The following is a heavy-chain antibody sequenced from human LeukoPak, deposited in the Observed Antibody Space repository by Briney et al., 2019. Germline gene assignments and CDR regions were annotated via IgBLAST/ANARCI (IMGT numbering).Heavy chain of an antibody. CDR3: AKRGASWDFDY. CDR2: IHYDGSHK. Sequence: GGSLRLSCAVSGFTISGYGMDWVRQAPGKGLEWVTFIHYDGSHKFYADSVKGRFTISRDNSKNTLFLQMNSLRAEDTAVYYCAKRGASWDFDYWGQGTLVTVSS. V-gene: IGHV3-30*02. CDR1: GFTISGYG. J-gene: IGHJ4*02. D-gene: IGHD1-26*01.